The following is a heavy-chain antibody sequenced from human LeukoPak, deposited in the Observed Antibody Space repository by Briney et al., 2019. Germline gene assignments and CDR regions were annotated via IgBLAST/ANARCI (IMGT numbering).Heavy chain of an antibody. Sequence: GGSLRLSCAASGFTFSSYAMSWVRQAPGKGLEWVSAIRGSGGSTYYADSVKGRFTISRDNSKNTLYLQMNSLRAEDTAVYYCAKMDSTGTTPTGLASFRMFDYWGQGTLVTVSS. D-gene: IGHD1-7*01. CDR2: IRGSGGST. J-gene: IGHJ4*02. CDR1: GFTFSSYA. V-gene: IGHV3-23*01. CDR3: AKMDSTGTTPTGLASFRMFDY.